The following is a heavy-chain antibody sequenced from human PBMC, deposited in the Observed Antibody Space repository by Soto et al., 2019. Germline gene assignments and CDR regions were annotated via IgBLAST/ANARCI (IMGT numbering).Heavy chain of an antibody. D-gene: IGHD3-10*01. CDR3: ARYYGSEYYFDY. CDR2: IYYSGST. Sequence: PAETLSLTCTVSGGSISSGGYYWSWIRQHPGKGLEWIGYIYYSGSTYYNPSLKSRVTISVDTSKNQFSLQLSSVTAADTAVYYCARYYGSEYYFDYWGQGTLVTVSS. CDR1: GGSISSGGYY. V-gene: IGHV4-31*03. J-gene: IGHJ4*02.